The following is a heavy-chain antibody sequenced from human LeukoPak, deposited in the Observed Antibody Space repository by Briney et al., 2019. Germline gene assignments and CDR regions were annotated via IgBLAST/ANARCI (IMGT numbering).Heavy chain of an antibody. Sequence: GGSLRLSCAASGLTFTTYSMNWVSQAPGEGLEWVSYISGSSSTIYYADSVKGRFTISRDSAKNSLYLQMNSLRDGDTAVYYCASGWYYDSSGYYVDAFDFWGQGTMVTVSS. CDR2: ISGSSSTI. CDR1: GLTFTTYS. V-gene: IGHV3-48*02. J-gene: IGHJ3*01. D-gene: IGHD3-22*01. CDR3: ASGWYYDSSGYYVDAFDF.